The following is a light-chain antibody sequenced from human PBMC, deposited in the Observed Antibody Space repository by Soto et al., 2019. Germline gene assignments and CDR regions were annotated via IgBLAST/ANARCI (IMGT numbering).Light chain of an antibody. J-gene: IGLJ3*02. Sequence: QSALTQPASVSGSPGQSITIFCTGTSSDVGGYNYVSWYQQHPDKAPKLIIYDVANRPSGVSNRFSASKSGNTASLTISGLQAEDEADYYCSSYTSTSTVFGGVTKVTVL. CDR1: SSDVGGYNY. V-gene: IGLV2-14*03. CDR2: DVA. CDR3: SSYTSTSTV.